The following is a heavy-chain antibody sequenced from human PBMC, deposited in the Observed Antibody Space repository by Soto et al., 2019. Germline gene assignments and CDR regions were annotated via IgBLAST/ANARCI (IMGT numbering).Heavy chain of an antibody. D-gene: IGHD3-10*01. CDR1: GFTFSSYS. V-gene: IGHV3-48*01. J-gene: IGHJ3*02. CDR3: ARDLDTMVRGVSAYDI. CDR2: ISSSSSTI. Sequence: GSLRLSCAASGFTFSSYSMNWVRQAPGKGLEWVSYISSSSSTIYYADSVKGRFTISRDNAKNSLYLQMNSLRAEDTAVYYCARDLDTMVRGVSAYDIWGQGTMVTVSS.